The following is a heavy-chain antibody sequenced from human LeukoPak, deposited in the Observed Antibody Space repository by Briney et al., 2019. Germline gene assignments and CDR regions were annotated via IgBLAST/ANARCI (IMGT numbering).Heavy chain of an antibody. V-gene: IGHV3-23*01. CDR1: GFTFSTYA. CDR2: IRGSGADT. D-gene: IGHD2-2*02. Sequence: PGGSLRLSCAASGFTFSTYAMSWVRQAPGKGLEWVSSIRGSGADTYYADSVKGRFIISRDNSKNTLYLQMNSLRAEDTALYYCAKDDEGGCTSASCHKWFDPWGQGALVIVSS. J-gene: IGHJ5*02. CDR3: AKDDEGGCTSASCHKWFDP.